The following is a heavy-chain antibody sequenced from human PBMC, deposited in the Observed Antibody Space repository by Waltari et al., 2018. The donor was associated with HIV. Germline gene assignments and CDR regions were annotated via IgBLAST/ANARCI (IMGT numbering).Heavy chain of an antibody. CDR2: IYTSGST. D-gene: IGHD6-13*01. Sequence: QVKLQESGPGLVKPSATLSLTCSVAGGSIRSYYWSWIRQPAGKGLAWIGRIYTSGSTNSNPALKSRVTMSVDTYKKQCSLKLSSVTAADTAVYYCARDPIAAAGRNYYGMDVWGQGTTVTVSS. V-gene: IGHV4-4*07. CDR1: GGSIRSYY. J-gene: IGHJ6*02. CDR3: ARDPIAAAGRNYYGMDV.